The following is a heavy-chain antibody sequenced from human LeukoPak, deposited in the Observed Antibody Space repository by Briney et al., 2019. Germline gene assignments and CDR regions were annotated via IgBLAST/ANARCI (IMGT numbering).Heavy chain of an antibody. J-gene: IGHJ4*02. CDR2: IWYDESNK. CDR3: AASEYSSDFDY. V-gene: IGHV3-33*01. Sequence: PGRSLRLSCAASGFTFSTYGFHWVRQAPGKGLERLAVIWYDESNKYYAYSVKGRFTISRDNSRNTLYLQLNSLRAEDTAVYYCAASEYSSDFDYWGQGTLVTVSS. D-gene: IGHD2/OR15-2a*01. CDR1: GFTFSTYG.